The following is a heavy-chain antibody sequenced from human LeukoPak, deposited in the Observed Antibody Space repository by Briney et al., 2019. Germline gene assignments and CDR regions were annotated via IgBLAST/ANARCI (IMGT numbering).Heavy chain of an antibody. V-gene: IGHV1-69*13. CDR1: GGTFSSYA. D-gene: IGHD6-19*01. J-gene: IGHJ4*02. Sequence: ASVKVSCKASGGTFSSYAISWVRQAPGQGLEWMGGIIPIFGTANYAQKFQGRVTITADESTSTAYMELSSLRSEDTAVYYCAKGQYSSGWYPFDYWGQGTLVTVSS. CDR2: IIPIFGTA. CDR3: AKGQYSSGWYPFDY.